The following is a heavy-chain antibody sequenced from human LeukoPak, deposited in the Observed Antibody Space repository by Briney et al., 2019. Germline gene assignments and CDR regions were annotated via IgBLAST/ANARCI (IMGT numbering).Heavy chain of an antibody. V-gene: IGHV3-30*02. CDR3: ALFLEWLFPYDFDY. CDR2: IQYDGNNE. D-gene: IGHD3-3*01. CDR1: GFIFNNYG. Sequence: GGSLRLSCAASGFIFNNYGMHWVRQAPGKGLEWVAFIQYDGNNEYYADSVKGRFSVSRDNSKNTLYLQMNSLRAEDTAVYYCALFLEWLFPYDFDYWGQGTLVTVSS. J-gene: IGHJ4*02.